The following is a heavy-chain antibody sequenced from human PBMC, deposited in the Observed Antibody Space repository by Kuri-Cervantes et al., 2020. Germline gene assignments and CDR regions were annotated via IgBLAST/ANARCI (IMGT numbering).Heavy chain of an antibody. V-gene: IGHV3-30*07. J-gene: IGHJ4*02. CDR2: ISYDGSNK. Sequence: GGSLRLSCAASGFTFSSYAMHWVRQAPGKVLEWVAVISYDGSNKYYADSVKGRFTISRDNAKNSLYLQMNSLRAEDTAVYYCARGTTIFGVVIIPFDYWGQGTLVTVSS. D-gene: IGHD3-3*01. CDR3: ARGTTIFGVVIIPFDY. CDR1: GFTFSSYA.